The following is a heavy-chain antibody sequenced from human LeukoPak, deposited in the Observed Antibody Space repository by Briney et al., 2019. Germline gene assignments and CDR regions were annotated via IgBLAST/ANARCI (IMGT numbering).Heavy chain of an antibody. CDR3: ARGGAAPGAFDV. CDR1: GGSISSYY. CDR2: IYSSGST. Sequence: SETLSLTCTVPGGSISSYYWSWIRQPPGKGLEWIGYIYSSGSTNYNPSLKSRVTISVDTSKNQFSLKLSSVTAADTAVYYCARGGAAPGAFDVWGQGTVVTASS. D-gene: IGHD2-15*01. J-gene: IGHJ3*01. V-gene: IGHV4-4*08.